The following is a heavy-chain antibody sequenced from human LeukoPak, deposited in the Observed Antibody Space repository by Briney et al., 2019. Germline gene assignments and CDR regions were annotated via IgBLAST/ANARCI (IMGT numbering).Heavy chain of an antibody. D-gene: IGHD3-22*01. CDR2: ISSSSSYI. Sequence: GGSLRLSCAASGFTFSSYSMNWVRQAPGKGLEWVTSISSSSSYIYYADSVKGRFTISRDNAKNSLYLQMNSLRAEDTAVYYCARDSDTMIVVVTYFDYWGRGTLVTVSS. J-gene: IGHJ4*02. CDR3: ARDSDTMIVVVTYFDY. V-gene: IGHV3-21*01. CDR1: GFTFSSYS.